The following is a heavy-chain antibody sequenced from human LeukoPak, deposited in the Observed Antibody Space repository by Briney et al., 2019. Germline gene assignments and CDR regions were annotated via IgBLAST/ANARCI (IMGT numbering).Heavy chain of an antibody. CDR2: IYYSGST. Sequence: SETLSLTCTVSGGSISSSSYYWGRIRQPPGKGLEWIGSIYYSGSTYYNPSLKSRVTISVDTSKNQFSLKLSSVTAADTAVYYCASPYCSSTSCYGRNDYYGMDVWGQGTTVTVSS. CDR1: GGSISSSSYY. J-gene: IGHJ6*02. V-gene: IGHV4-39*01. D-gene: IGHD2-2*01. CDR3: ASPYCSSTSCYGRNDYYGMDV.